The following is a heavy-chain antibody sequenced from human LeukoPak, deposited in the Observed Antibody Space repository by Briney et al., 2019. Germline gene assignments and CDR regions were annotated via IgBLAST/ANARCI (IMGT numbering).Heavy chain of an antibody. CDR1: GGSISSYY. Sequence: KPSETLSPTCTVSGGSISSYYWSWIRQPPGKGLEWIGYIYYSGSTNYNPSLKSRVTISVDTSKNQFSLKLSSVTAADTAVYYCARSRDYGDYGYDYWGQGTLVTVSS. CDR3: ARSRDYGDYGYDY. J-gene: IGHJ4*02. D-gene: IGHD4-17*01. V-gene: IGHV4-59*01. CDR2: IYYSGST.